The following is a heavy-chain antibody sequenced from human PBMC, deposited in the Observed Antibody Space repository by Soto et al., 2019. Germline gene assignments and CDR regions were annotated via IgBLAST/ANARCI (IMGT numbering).Heavy chain of an antibody. Sequence: PSETLSLTCAVYGGSFSGYYWSWIRQPPGKGLEWIGEINHSGNTNYNPSLKSRVTMSVDTSKNQFSLKLSSVTAADTAVYYCARTSRFEDWGQGTLVTVSS. CDR1: GGSFSGYY. V-gene: IGHV4-34*01. D-gene: IGHD6-6*01. CDR2: INHSGNT. J-gene: IGHJ4*02. CDR3: ARTSRFED.